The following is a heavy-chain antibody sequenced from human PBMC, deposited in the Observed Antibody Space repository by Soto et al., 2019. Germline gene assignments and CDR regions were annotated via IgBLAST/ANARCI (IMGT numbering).Heavy chain of an antibody. V-gene: IGHV1-69*01. D-gene: IGHD2-2*01. CDR2: IIPIFGTA. CDR1: GGTISSYA. CDR3: ARDLTNIVVVPAAGPGWFDP. Sequence: QVQLVQSGAEVKKPGSSVKVSCKASGGTISSYAISWVRQAPGQGLEWMGGIIPIFGTANYAQKFQGRVTITADESTSTAYMELSSLRSEDTAVYYCARDLTNIVVVPAAGPGWFDPWGQGTLVTVSS. J-gene: IGHJ5*02.